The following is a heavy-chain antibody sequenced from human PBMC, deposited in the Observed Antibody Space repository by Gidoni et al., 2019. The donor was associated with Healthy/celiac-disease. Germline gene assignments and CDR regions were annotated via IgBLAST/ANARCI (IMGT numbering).Heavy chain of an antibody. Sequence: EVQLMESGGGWVQPGRSMRLTCAAPGVTLEGDGGHWVRQAPGNGLDCVSCIIWNSGSIVYADSVKGRFTISRDNAKNSLYLQMNSLRAEDTALYYCAKDMREYDFWSGYYNYGMDVWGQGTTVTVSS. J-gene: IGHJ6*02. CDR2: IIWNSGSI. CDR1: GVTLEGDG. V-gene: IGHV3-9*01. D-gene: IGHD3-3*01. CDR3: AKDMREYDFWSGYYNYGMDV.